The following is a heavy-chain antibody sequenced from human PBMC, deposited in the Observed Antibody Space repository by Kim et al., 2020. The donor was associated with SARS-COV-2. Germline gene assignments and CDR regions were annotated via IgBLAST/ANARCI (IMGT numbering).Heavy chain of an antibody. V-gene: IGHV4-59*08. J-gene: IGHJ5*02. D-gene: IGHD2-21*02. CDR1: GGSIRSYY. Sequence: SETLSLTCTVSGGSIRSYYWSWIRKPPGKGLEWIGYIYYSGSTNYNHSLKRRVTISVDTSKNQFSLKLRPVTAADTALYYCARHGKVTGWFDPWGQGTLVTVSS. CDR3: ARHGKVTGWFDP. CDR2: IYYSGST.